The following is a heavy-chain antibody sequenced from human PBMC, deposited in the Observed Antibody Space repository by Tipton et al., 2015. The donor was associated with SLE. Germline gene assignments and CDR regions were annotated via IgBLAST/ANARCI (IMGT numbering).Heavy chain of an antibody. Sequence: TLSLTCAVYGGSFSGYYWSWIRQPPGKGLEWIGEINHSGSTNYNPSLKSRVTISVDTSKNQFSLKLSSVTAADTAVYYCARSPRGGGYYPYYFDYWGQGTLVTVSS. CDR2: INHSGST. V-gene: IGHV4-34*01. J-gene: IGHJ4*02. D-gene: IGHD3-3*01. CDR3: ARSPRGGGYYPYYFDY. CDR1: GGSFSGYY.